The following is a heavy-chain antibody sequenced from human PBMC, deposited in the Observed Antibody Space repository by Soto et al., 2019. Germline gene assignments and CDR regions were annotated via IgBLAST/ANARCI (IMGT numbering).Heavy chain of an antibody. Sequence: QVQLQESGPGLVKPSQTLSLTCTVSGGSISSGDYYWSWIRQPPGKGLEWIGYIYYSGSTYYTPSLGSRVPISVDTSKHQFSLKLSSVTAADTAVYYCARDVLYSTSRIDSWGQGTLVTVSS. CDR2: IYYSGST. CDR3: ARDVLYSTSRIDS. V-gene: IGHV4-30-4*01. J-gene: IGHJ4*02. CDR1: GGSISSGDYY. D-gene: IGHD6-6*01.